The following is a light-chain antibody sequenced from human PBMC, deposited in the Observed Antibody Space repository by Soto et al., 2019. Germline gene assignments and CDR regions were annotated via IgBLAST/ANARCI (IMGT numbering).Light chain of an antibody. V-gene: IGKV1-39*01. J-gene: IGKJ4*01. CDR2: AAS. CDR3: QHSYSTPLG. Sequence: DIQMTQSPSSLSASVGDRVTITCRASQSISSYLNWYQQKPGKAPKLLIYAASSLQSGVPSRFSGSGSGTDFTLTISSLQPEDFATYYCQHSYSTPLGFGGGTKVDIK. CDR1: QSISSY.